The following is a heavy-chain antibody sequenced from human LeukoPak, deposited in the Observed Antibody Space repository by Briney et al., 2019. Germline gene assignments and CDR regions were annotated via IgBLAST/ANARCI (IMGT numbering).Heavy chain of an antibody. V-gene: IGHV3-23*01. CDR1: GFTFSSYA. CDR3: AKVVSVATRNFDY. D-gene: IGHD5-24*01. Sequence: PGGSLRLSCAASGFTFSSYAMSWVRQAPGKGLEWVSAISGSGGSTYYADPVKGRFTISRDNSKNTLYLQMNSLRAEDTAVYYCAKVVSVATRNFDYWGQGTLVTVSS. J-gene: IGHJ4*02. CDR2: ISGSGGST.